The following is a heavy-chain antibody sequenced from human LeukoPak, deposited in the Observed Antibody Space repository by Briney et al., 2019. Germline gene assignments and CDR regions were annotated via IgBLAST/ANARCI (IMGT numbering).Heavy chain of an antibody. CDR1: GYTFTAYY. CDR3: ARDLAAGYLNWFDP. V-gene: IGHV1-2*02. J-gene: IGHJ5*02. D-gene: IGHD6-13*01. CDR2: INPSSGGT. Sequence: ASVNVSCKASGYTFTAYYMYWVRQAPGQGLEWMGWINPSSGGTNYAQRFQGRVTMTRDTSISTAYMELSRLRSDDTAVCYCARDLAAGYLNWFDPWGQGTLVTVSS.